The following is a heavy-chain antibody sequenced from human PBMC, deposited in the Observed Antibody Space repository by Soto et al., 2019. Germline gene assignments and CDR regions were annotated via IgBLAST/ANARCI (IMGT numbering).Heavy chain of an antibody. CDR1: PITVYNFAA. J-gene: IGHJ6*02. CDR3: AKDRALENQTPYGMDV. V-gene: IGHV3-23*01. D-gene: IGHD2-2*01. CDR2: ISGRGDRR. Sequence: EMQLLESGGGLGQPGGSLRLSCVASPITVYNFAAMSWVRQTPERGLEWVSTISGRGDRRYYADSVKGRFTISRDNSKNRLYLQMDGLRVDDTAVYYCAKDRALENQTPYGMDVWGQGTTVTV.